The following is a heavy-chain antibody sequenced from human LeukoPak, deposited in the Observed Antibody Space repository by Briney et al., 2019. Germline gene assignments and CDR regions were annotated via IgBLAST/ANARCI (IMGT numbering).Heavy chain of an antibody. J-gene: IGHJ6*03. Sequence: GGSLRLSCVASGFTFSTSAMNWVRQAPGKGLEWVSYLSSSSSAFNYADSVRGRFTVSRDNAKNSLFLQMNSLRAEDTAVYFCARGLQYQLLKALGYYYMDVWGEGTTVTVSS. D-gene: IGHD2-2*01. V-gene: IGHV3-48*04. CDR1: GFTFSTSA. CDR3: ARGLQYQLLKALGYYYMDV. CDR2: LSSSSSAF.